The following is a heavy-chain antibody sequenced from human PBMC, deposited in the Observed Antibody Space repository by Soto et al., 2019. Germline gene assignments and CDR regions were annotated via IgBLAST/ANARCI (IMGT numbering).Heavy chain of an antibody. CDR1: GVSVSSGDYY. CDR3: ARDSGGNSENYYGLNV. V-gene: IGHV4-31*03. D-gene: IGHD1-1*01. Sequence: QVQLQESGPGLVKPSQTLSLYCNVYGVSVSSGDYYWSWIRQHAGGGLEWIGYIDRSGSTYYKPSLRGRVIMSVDTSTNQIYLRLLSVTAADTAMYYCARDSGGNSENYYGLNVWGHGATVTVSS. J-gene: IGHJ6*02. CDR2: IDRSGST.